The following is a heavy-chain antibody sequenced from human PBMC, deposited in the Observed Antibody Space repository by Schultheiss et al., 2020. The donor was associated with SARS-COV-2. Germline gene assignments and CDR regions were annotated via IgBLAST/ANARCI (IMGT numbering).Heavy chain of an antibody. J-gene: IGHJ6*02. CDR1: GFTFSSYG. CDR3: ARDLNGMDV. Sequence: GGSLRLSCAASGFTFSSYGMHWVRQAPGKGLEWVAVISYDGSHKYYADSVKGRFTISRDSAKNSVYLQMNSLRDEDTAVYYCARDLNGMDVWGQGTTVTVSS. CDR2: ISYDGSHK. V-gene: IGHV3-30*03.